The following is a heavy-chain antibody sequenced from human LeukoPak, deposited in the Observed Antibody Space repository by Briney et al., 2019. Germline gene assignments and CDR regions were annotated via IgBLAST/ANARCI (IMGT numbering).Heavy chain of an antibody. CDR3: ARGLYSSNWFDP. J-gene: IGHJ5*02. CDR1: GGSISSGGYS. D-gene: IGHD6-13*01. CDR2: IYHSGST. Sequence: SETLSLTCAVSGGSISSGGYSWSWIRQPPGKGLEWIGYIYHSGSTYYNPSLKSRVTISVDRSKNQFSLKLSSVTAADTAVYYCARGLYSSNWFDPWGQGTLVTVSS. V-gene: IGHV4-30-2*01.